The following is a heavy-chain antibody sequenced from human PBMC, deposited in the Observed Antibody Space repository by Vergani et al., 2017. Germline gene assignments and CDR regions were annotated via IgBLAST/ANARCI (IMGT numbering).Heavy chain of an antibody. J-gene: IGHJ6*02. CDR2: MSSGDSI. CDR1: GFTFSDHY. D-gene: IGHD3-9*01. V-gene: IGHV3-69-1*02. CDR3: AREHDTGSSGSYNYYAMDV. Sequence: VQLVESGGGEVKPGRSLRLSCAASGFTFSDHYMSWVRQAPGKGLEWISSMSSGDSIYYADSVKCRFTVSRDNTKNKLYLQMNSLRAEDTAVYYCAREHDTGSSGSYNYYAMDVWGQGTTVSVSS.